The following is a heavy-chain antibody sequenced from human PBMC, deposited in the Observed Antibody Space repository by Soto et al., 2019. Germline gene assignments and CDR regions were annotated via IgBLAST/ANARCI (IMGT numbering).Heavy chain of an antibody. V-gene: IGHV3-7*01. D-gene: IGHD1-26*01. Sequence: EVQLVESGGGLVQPGGSLRLSCAASGFTFSSYWMSWVRQAPGKGLEWVANIKQDGSEKYYVDSVKGRFTISRDNAKNSLYLQMNSLRAEDTAVYYCERDSIVGATPLFDYWGQGTLVTVSS. CDR2: IKQDGSEK. CDR3: ERDSIVGATPLFDY. CDR1: GFTFSSYW. J-gene: IGHJ4*02.